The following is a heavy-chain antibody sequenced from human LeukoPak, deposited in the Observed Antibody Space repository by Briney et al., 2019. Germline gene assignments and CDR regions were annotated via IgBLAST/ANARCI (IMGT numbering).Heavy chain of an antibody. D-gene: IGHD2-2*02. CDR1: GFALSNYA. V-gene: IGHV3-23*01. J-gene: IGHJ6*02. Sequence: GESLRLSCAASGFALSNYAMSWVRQVPGKGLEWVSAISYSGAKTYYADSVKGRFTVSRDNSKNTLFLQMNSLRAEDTATYYCAKIREAAIISHYYGMDVWGQGTTVTVSS. CDR2: ISYSGAKT. CDR3: AKIREAAIISHYYGMDV.